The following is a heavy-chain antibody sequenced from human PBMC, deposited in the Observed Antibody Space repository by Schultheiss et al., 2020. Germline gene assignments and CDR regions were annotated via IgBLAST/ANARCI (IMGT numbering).Heavy chain of an antibody. CDR2: INRDGTNT. D-gene: IGHD3-16*01. V-gene: IGHV3-74*01. Sequence: GESLKISCEASGFTFRDHWMHWVRHAPGKGPVWVSSINRDGTNTGYVDSVKGRFTISRDNAKNTLHLQLNSLRAEDTALYYCGRYVSGSNLNDPFDYWGQGTVGTVSS. CDR3: GRYVSGSNLNDPFDY. CDR1: GFTFRDHW. J-gene: IGHJ4*02.